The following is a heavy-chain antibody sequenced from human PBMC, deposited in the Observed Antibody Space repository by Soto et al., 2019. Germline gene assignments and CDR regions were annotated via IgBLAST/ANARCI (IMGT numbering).Heavy chain of an antibody. V-gene: IGHV1-69*02. J-gene: IGHJ6*02. CDR3: ARFRGSSGRDV. Sequence: QVQLVQSGAEVKKPGSSVKVSCKASGGTFSSYTINWVRQAPGQGLEWMGRIMPILGIPNYAQKFQGRVTITGDKATSTAYMELSSLRSEDTAVYYCARFRGSSGRDVWGQGTTVTVSS. CDR2: IMPILGIP. D-gene: IGHD3-10*01. CDR1: GGTFSSYT.